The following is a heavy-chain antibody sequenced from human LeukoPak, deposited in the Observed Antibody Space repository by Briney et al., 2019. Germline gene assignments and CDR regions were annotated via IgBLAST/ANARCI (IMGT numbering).Heavy chain of an antibody. V-gene: IGHV1-69*13. Sequence: AASVKVSCKASGGTFSSYDISWVREAPGQGLEWMGGIIPNLGTANYAQKFKGRVTITADESASTAYMELSRLRSEDTAVYYCARRLYYYDSSGHDAFDIWGQGTMVTVSS. J-gene: IGHJ3*02. CDR1: GGTFSSYD. CDR2: IIPNLGTA. D-gene: IGHD3-22*01. CDR3: ARRLYYYDSSGHDAFDI.